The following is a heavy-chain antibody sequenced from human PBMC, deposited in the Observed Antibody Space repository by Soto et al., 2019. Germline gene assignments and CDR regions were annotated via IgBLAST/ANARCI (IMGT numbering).Heavy chain of an antibody. Sequence: QVQLVQSGAEVKKPGSSVKVSCKASGGTFSSYAISWVRQAPGQGLEWMGGIIPIFGTANYAQKFQGRVTITADESTSTAYMELSSLRSEDKAVYYCERGDSGYDRSSYYYYGMDVWGQGTTVTVSS. CDR2: IIPIFGTA. V-gene: IGHV1-69*01. J-gene: IGHJ6*02. D-gene: IGHD5-12*01. CDR3: ERGDSGYDRSSYYYYGMDV. CDR1: GGTFSSYA.